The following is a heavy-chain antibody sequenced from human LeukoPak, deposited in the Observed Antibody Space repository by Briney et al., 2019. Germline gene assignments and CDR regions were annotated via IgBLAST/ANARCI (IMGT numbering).Heavy chain of an antibody. CDR3: AKDFEHSGYSDY. D-gene: IGHD3-22*01. J-gene: IGHJ4*02. V-gene: IGHV3-66*01. CDR2: IYSGGST. CDR1: GFTVSSNY. Sequence: GGSLRLSCAASGFTVSSNYMSWVRQAPGKGLEWVSVIYSGGSTYYADSVKGRFTISRDNSKNTLYLQMNSLRAEDTAVYYCAKDFEHSGYSDYWGQGTLVTVSS.